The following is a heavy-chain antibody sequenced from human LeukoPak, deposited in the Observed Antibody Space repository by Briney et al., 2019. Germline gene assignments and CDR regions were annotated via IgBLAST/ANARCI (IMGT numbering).Heavy chain of an antibody. Sequence: PSETLSLTCTVSGGSISSGDYYWSWIRQPPGKGLEWIGYIYYSGSTYYNPSLKSRVTISVDTSKNQFSLKLSSVTAADTAVYYCARERVLPYYYDSSGYYLAGYFDYWGQGTLVTVSS. CDR3: ARERVLPYYYDSSGYYLAGYFDY. V-gene: IGHV4-30-4*01. CDR1: GGSISSGDYY. CDR2: IYYSGST. J-gene: IGHJ4*02. D-gene: IGHD3-22*01.